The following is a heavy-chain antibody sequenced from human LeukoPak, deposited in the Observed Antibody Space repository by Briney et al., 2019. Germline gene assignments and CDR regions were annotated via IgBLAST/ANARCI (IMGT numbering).Heavy chain of an antibody. CDR2: IYYSGST. V-gene: IGHV4-59*01. Sequence: SETLSLTCTVSGGSISSYYWSWIRQPPGKGLEWIGYIYYSGSTNYNPSLRSRVTISVDTSKNQFSLKLSSVAAADTAVYYCARAKTLYCSSTSCHYYYGMDVWGKGTTVTVSS. D-gene: IGHD2-2*01. CDR3: ARAKTLYCSSTSCHYYYGMDV. J-gene: IGHJ6*04. CDR1: GGSISSYY.